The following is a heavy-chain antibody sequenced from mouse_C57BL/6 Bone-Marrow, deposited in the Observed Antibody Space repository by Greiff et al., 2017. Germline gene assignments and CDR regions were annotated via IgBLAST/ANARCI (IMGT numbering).Heavy chain of an antibody. CDR1: GYTFTSYW. V-gene: IGHV1-50*01. D-gene: IGHD1-1*01. CDR2: IDPSDSYT. CDR3: ARSKTVVPFDY. J-gene: IGHJ2*01. Sequence: VQLQQPGAELVKPGASVKLSCKASGYTFTSYWMQWVKQRPGQGLEWIGEIDPSDSYTNYNQTFKGKATLTVDTSSSTAYMQLSSLTSEDSAVYYCARSKTVVPFDYWGQGTTLTVSS.